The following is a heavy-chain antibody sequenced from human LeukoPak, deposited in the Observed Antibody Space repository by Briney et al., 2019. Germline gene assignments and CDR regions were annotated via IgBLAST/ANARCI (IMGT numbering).Heavy chain of an antibody. D-gene: IGHD6-19*01. Sequence: ASVKVSCKASGYTFTSYGISWVRQAPGQGLEWMGWISAYNSNTHYAQKLQGRVTMTTDTSTSTAYMELRSLRSDDTAVYYCAKTWGLEQWLSYWGQGTLVTVSS. V-gene: IGHV1-18*01. CDR2: ISAYNSNT. J-gene: IGHJ4*02. CDR1: GYTFTSYG. CDR3: AKTWGLEQWLSY.